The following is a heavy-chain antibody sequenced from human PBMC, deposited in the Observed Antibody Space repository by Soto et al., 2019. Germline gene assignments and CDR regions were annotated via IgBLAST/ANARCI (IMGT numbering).Heavy chain of an antibody. J-gene: IGHJ5*02. CDR1: GYTFNGYY. CDR2: INPNSGGT. Sequence: EASVKVSCKASGYTFNGYYMHWVRQAPGQGLEWMGWINPNSGGTNYAQKFQGWVTMTRDTSISTAYMELSRLRSDDTAVYYCARVRAPGYCSSTSGYVGNWFDPWGQGTLVTVSS. CDR3: ARVRAPGYCSSTSGYVGNWFDP. V-gene: IGHV1-2*04. D-gene: IGHD2-2*01.